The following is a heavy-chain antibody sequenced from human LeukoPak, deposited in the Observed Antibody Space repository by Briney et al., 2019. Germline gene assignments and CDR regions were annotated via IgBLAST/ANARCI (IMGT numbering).Heavy chain of an antibody. D-gene: IGHD1-26*01. CDR2: IYYSGST. J-gene: IGHJ3*02. Sequence: PSETLSLTCTVSGASISIISYYWGWIRQPPGKGLEWIGSIYYSGSTNYNPSLKSRVTISVDTTKNQFSLRLSSVTAADTAVYYCARWEESDAFDIWGQGTMVTVSS. CDR1: GASISIISYY. V-gene: IGHV4-39*01. CDR3: ARWEESDAFDI.